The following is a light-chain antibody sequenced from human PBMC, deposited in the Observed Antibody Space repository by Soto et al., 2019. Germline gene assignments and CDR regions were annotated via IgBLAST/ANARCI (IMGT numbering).Light chain of an antibody. CDR3: QQYYTTPRT. CDR1: QSVLYSSNNKNY. V-gene: IGKV4-1*01. CDR2: WAS. Sequence: DIVMTQSPDSLAVSLGEGDTINCKSSQSVLYSSNNKNYLAWYQQKPGQPPQLLIYWASTRESGVPDRFSGSGSGTDFTLTISSLQAADVAVYYCQQYYTTPRTFGQGTKVEIK. J-gene: IGKJ1*01.